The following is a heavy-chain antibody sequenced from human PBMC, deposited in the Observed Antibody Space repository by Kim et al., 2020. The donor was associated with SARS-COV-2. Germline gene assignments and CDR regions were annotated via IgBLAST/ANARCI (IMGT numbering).Heavy chain of an antibody. V-gene: IGHV3-30-3*01. J-gene: IGHJ6*03. CDR1: GFTFSSYA. CDR2: ISYDGSNK. D-gene: IGHD6-6*01. CDR3: ARAGDSSSSPDSQFSVSYYYYYYMDV. Sequence: GGSLRLSCAASGFTFSSYAMHWVRQAPGKGLEWVAVISYDGSNKYYADSVKGRFTISRDNSKNTLYLQMNSLRAEDTAVYYCARAGDSSSSPDSQFSVSYYYYYYMDVWGKGTTVTVSS.